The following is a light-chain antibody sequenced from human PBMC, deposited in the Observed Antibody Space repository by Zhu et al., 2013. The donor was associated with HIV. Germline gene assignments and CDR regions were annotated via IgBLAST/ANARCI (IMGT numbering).Light chain of an antibody. CDR1: QSVSSSH. V-gene: IGKV3-20*01. CDR2: GAS. CDR3: QQFGSSPRT. Sequence: EIVLTQSPGTLSLSPGERATLSCRASQSVSSSHLAWYHQKPGQPPRLLISGASGRATGIPDRFSGSGSGTDFTLTISRLEPEDFGVYYCQQFGSSPRTFGQGTKVEIK. J-gene: IGKJ1*01.